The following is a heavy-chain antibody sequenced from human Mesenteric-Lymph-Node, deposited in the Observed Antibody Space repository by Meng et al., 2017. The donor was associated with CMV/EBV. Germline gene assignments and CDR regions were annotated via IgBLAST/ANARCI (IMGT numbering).Heavy chain of an antibody. V-gene: IGHV3-11*04. CDR3: TRSTYYYDSSGYQYYFDY. CDR2: ISSRGDTI. J-gene: IGHJ4*02. CDR1: GFTFGDYY. Sequence: GESLKISCAASGFTFGDYYMSWIRQAPGKGLEWVSNISSRGDTIYSADSVKGRFTIPRENAKSSLYLQMNSLSAEDTAVYYCTRSTYYYDSSGYQYYFDYWGQGTLVTVSS. D-gene: IGHD3-22*01.